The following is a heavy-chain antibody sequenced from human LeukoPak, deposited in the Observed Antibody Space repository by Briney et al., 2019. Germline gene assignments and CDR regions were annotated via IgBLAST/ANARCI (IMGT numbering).Heavy chain of an antibody. V-gene: IGHV4-59*01. Sequence: PSETLSLTCRASDDSISIYYWSWIRQPPGKGLEWIGYIDHTGSTNYNPSLNSRVTISRDTSNNHFSLELSSVTAADTAVYFCARGRVSSSSWHSTYYYYFYMDVWGKGTTVTVSS. J-gene: IGHJ6*03. CDR3: ARGRVSSSSWHSTYYYYFYMDV. D-gene: IGHD6-13*01. CDR1: DDSISIYY. CDR2: IDHTGST.